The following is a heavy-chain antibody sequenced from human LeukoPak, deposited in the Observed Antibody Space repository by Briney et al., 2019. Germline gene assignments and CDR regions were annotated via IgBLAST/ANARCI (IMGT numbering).Heavy chain of an antibody. CDR3: AREGYSGYGAEKGFDY. J-gene: IGHJ4*02. D-gene: IGHD5-12*01. Sequence: ASVKVSCEASGYTFTGYYMHWVRQAPGQGLECMGRINPNSGGTNYAQKFQGRVTMTRDTSISTAYMELSRLRSDDTAVYCWAREGYSGYGAEKGFDYWGPGTLVTVSS. CDR1: GYTFTGYY. CDR2: INPNSGGT. V-gene: IGHV1-2*06.